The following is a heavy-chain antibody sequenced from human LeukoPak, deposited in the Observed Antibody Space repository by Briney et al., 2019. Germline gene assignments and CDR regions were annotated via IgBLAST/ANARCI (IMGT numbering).Heavy chain of an antibody. V-gene: IGHV1-69*06. Sequence: SVKVSCKASGGTFSSYAISWVRQAPGQGLEWMGGIIPIFGTANYAQKFQGRVTITADKSTSTAYMELSSLRPEDTAVYYCARVDTLLRYFEYWGQGTLVTVSS. J-gene: IGHJ4*02. CDR3: ARVDTLLRYFEY. CDR1: GGTFSSYA. D-gene: IGHD3-9*01. CDR2: IIPIFGTA.